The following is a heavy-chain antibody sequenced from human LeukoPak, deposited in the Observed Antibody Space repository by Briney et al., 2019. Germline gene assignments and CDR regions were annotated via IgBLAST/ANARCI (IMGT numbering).Heavy chain of an antibody. Sequence: HGESLKISCKGSGYSFTSYCIGWVRQMPGKGLEWMGIIYPGDSDTRYSPSFQGQVTISADKSISTAYLQWSSLKASDTAMYYCARVSQSYYYGSGSWYFDYWGQRTLVTVSS. CDR1: GYSFTSYC. J-gene: IGHJ4*02. CDR3: ARVSQSYYYGSGSWYFDY. V-gene: IGHV5-51*01. D-gene: IGHD3-10*01. CDR2: IYPGDSDT.